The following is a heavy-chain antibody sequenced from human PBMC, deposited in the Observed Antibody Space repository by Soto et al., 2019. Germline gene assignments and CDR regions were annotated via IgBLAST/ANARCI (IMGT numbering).Heavy chain of an antibody. V-gene: IGHV1-18*01. D-gene: IGHD6-13*01. CDR1: GYSFTSYG. CDR3: ARDLGQQLVDY. CDR2: ISAYNGNK. Sequence: QVQLVQSGAEVKKPGASVKVSCKASGYSFTSYGVTWVRQAPGQGLEWMGWISAYNGNKKYAQKLQGRVTMTTDTSTRTAYMELRRLRSDDTAVYYCARDLGQQLVDYWGQGTLVTVSS. J-gene: IGHJ4*02.